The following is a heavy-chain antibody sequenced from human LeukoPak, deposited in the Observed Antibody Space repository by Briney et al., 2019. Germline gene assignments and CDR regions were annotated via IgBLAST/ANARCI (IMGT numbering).Heavy chain of an antibody. Sequence: ASVKVSCKASGYTFTGYYMHWVRQAPGQGLDWMGWINPNSGGTNYAQKFQGRVTMTRDTSISTAYMELSRLRSDDTAVYYCARDFGWQLVRGAYWGQGTLVTVSS. CDR3: ARDFGWQLVRGAY. V-gene: IGHV1-2*02. J-gene: IGHJ4*02. D-gene: IGHD6-13*01. CDR2: INPNSGGT. CDR1: GYTFTGYY.